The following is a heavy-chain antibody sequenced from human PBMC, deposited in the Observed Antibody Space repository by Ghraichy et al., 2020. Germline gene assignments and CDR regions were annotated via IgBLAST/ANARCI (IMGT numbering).Heavy chain of an antibody. CDR1: GDSISNYY. V-gene: IGHV4-59*01. D-gene: IGHD6-19*01. Sequence: SETLSLTCTVSGDSISNYYLSWIRQPPGKGLEWIGTIYNSGSTNYNPSLKSRLTISADTSKTQFSLRLTSATAADTAVYYCGIGSGWTTDLWGQGTLVTVSS. CDR3: GIGSGWTTDL. J-gene: IGHJ5*02. CDR2: IYNSGST.